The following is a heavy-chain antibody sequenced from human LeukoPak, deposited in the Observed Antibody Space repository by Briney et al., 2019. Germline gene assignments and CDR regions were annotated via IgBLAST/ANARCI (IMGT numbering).Heavy chain of an antibody. CDR2: ISGDGGST. CDR3: AKDRDGGYYDSSGYPDY. CDR1: GFTFDDYA. J-gene: IGHJ4*02. Sequence: GGSLRLSCAASGFTFDDYAMHWVRQAPGKGLEWVSLISGDGGSTYYADSVKGRFTISRDSSKNSLYLQMNSLRTEDTALYYCAKDRDGGYYDSSGYPDYWGQGTLVTVSS. D-gene: IGHD3-22*01. V-gene: IGHV3-43*02.